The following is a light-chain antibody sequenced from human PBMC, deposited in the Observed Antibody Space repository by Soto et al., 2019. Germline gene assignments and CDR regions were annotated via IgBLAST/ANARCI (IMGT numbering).Light chain of an antibody. CDR3: QQSYSTPYT. Sequence: DIQMTQSPSSXSASVGDRVTITCRASQSLRSYLNWYQQKPGKAPRLLIYAASSLQSGVPSRFSGSGSGTDFTLTITSLQPEDFATYYCQQSYSTPYTFGQGTTVDIK. V-gene: IGKV1-39*01. J-gene: IGKJ2*01. CDR1: QSLRSY. CDR2: AAS.